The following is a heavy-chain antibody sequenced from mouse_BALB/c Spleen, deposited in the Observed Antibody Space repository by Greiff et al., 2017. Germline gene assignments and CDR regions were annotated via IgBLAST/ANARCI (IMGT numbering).Heavy chain of an antibody. Sequence: VQLKESGPGLVKPSQSLSLTCTVTGYSITSDYAWNWIRQFPGNKLEWMGYISYSGSTSYNPSLKSRISITRDTSKNQFFLQLNSVTTEDTATYYCASERGGGYRYAMDYWGQGTSVTVSS. CDR3: ASERGGGYRYAMDY. CDR1: GYSITSDYA. D-gene: IGHD2-2*01. V-gene: IGHV3-2*02. CDR2: ISYSGST. J-gene: IGHJ4*01.